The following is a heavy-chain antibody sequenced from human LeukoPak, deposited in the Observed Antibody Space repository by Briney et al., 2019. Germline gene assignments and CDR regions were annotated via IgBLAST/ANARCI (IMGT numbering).Heavy chain of an antibody. Sequence: ASVKVSCKASGYTFTGYYMHWVRQAPGQGLEWMGGINPNSGGTNYAQKFQGRVTMTRDTSISTAYMELSRLRSDDTAAYYCAAISYYYDSSGYYSFQHWGQGTLVTVSS. CDR2: INPNSGGT. D-gene: IGHD3-22*01. V-gene: IGHV1-2*02. CDR1: GYTFTGYY. J-gene: IGHJ1*01. CDR3: AAISYYYDSSGYYSFQH.